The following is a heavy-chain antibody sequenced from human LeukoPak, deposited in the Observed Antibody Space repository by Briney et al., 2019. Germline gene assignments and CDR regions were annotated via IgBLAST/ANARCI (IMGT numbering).Heavy chain of an antibody. D-gene: IGHD3-9*01. CDR2: IYYTGTT. CDR1: GGSISIYY. CDR3: ARGEDFERYYLAY. J-gene: IGHJ4*02. Sequence: SETLSLTCSVSGGSISIYYWTWIRQIPGKGLEWIGYIYYTGTTNYNPLFESRATISVDTSKNQLSLKLTSVTAADTAVYFCARGEDFERYYLAYWGQGTLVTVSS. V-gene: IGHV4-59*01.